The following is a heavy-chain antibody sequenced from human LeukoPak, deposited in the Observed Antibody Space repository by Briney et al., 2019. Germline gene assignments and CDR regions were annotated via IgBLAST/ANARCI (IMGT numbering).Heavy chain of an antibody. CDR3: ARRAGEYSHPYDY. Sequence: GGSLRLSCTVSGFTVSSNSMSWVRQAPGKGLEWVSFIYSGGNTHYSDSVKGRFTISRDNSKNTLYLQMNSLRAEDTTVYYCARRAGEYSHPYDYWGQGTLVTVSS. V-gene: IGHV3-53*01. J-gene: IGHJ4*02. CDR1: GFTVSSNS. CDR2: IYSGGNT. D-gene: IGHD4-17*01.